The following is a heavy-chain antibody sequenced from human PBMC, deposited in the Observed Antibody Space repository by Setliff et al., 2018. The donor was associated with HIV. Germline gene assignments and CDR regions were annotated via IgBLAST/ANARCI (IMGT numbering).Heavy chain of an antibody. J-gene: IGHJ4*02. D-gene: IGHD4-17*01. CDR2: INTNSGDT. V-gene: IGHV1-2*02. CDR3: ARGLTTVTAVDY. Sequence: ASVKVSCKASGYAFTVYYVHWVRQAPGRGLEWMGWINTNSGDTNFAQKFQGRVTMTRDTSISTAYMELSGLRSDDTAIYYCARGLTTVTAVDYWGQGALVTVSS. CDR1: GYAFTVYY.